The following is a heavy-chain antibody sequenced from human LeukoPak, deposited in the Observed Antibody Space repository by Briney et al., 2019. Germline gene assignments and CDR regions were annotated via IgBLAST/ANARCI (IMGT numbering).Heavy chain of an antibody. CDR2: ISGSGGST. D-gene: IGHD3-3*01. CDR3: ARMIFGVTHGFDI. Sequence: GGSLRLSCAASGFTFSSYAMSWVRQAPGEGLEWVSAISGSGGSTYYADSVKGRFTISRDNSKNTLYLQMNSLRAEDTAVYYCARMIFGVTHGFDIWGQGTMVTVSS. CDR1: GFTFSSYA. V-gene: IGHV3-23*01. J-gene: IGHJ3*02.